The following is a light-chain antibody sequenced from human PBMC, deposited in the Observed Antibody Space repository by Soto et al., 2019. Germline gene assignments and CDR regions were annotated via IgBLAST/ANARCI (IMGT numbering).Light chain of an antibody. V-gene: IGLV1-44*01. Sequence: QSVLTQPPSASATPGQRITISCSGSSSNIGSNTVNWYQQLPGMAPKLLIYNNNKRPSGVPDRLSGSKSGTSASLAISGLQSADEADYFCAAWDDSLKGVLFGGGTKLTVL. J-gene: IGLJ2*01. CDR2: NNN. CDR1: SSNIGSNT. CDR3: AAWDDSLKGVL.